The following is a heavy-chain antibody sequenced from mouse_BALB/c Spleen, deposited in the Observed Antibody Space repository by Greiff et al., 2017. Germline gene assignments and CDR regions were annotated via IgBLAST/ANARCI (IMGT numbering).Heavy chain of an antibody. D-gene: IGHD2-1*01. CDR1: GFTFSSFG. CDR2: ISSGSSTI. J-gene: IGHJ4*01. Sequence: DVMLVESGGGLVQPGGSRKLSCAASGFTFSSFGMHWVRQAPEKGLEWVAYISSGSSTIYYADTVKGRFTISRDNPKNTLFLQMNSLRSEDTAMYYCARSWDYGNFSYYAMDYWGQGTSVTVSS. V-gene: IGHV5-17*02. CDR3: ARSWDYGNFSYYAMDY.